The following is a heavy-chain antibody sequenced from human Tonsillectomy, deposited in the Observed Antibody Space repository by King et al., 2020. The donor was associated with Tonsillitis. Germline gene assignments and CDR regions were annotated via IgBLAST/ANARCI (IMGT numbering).Heavy chain of an antibody. CDR1: GFTFSNYA. D-gene: IGHD3-10*01. J-gene: IGHJ4*02. CDR2: ISASGGST. Sequence: VQLVESGGGLVKPGGSLRLSCVASGFTFSNYAMNWVRQAPGKGLEWVSIISASGGSTYFADSVRGRFTISRDNSKNTLYLQMNSLRAEEAAVYYCAKDEGLVWFGESRAIDYWGQGTLVTVSS. CDR3: AKDEGLVWFGESRAIDY. V-gene: IGHV3-23*04.